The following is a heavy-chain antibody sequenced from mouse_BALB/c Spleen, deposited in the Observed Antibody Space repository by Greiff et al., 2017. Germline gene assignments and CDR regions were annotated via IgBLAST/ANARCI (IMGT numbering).Heavy chain of an antibody. D-gene: IGHD2-4*01. Sequence: VQLQQPGAELVRPGASVKLSCKASGYTFTSYWINWVKQRPGQGLEWIGNIYPSDSYTNYNQKFKDKATLTVDKSSSTAYMQLSSPTSEDSAVYYCTRDDYDYFDYWGQGTTLTVSS. J-gene: IGHJ2*01. CDR1: GYTFTSYW. CDR2: IYPSDSYT. CDR3: TRDDYDYFDY. V-gene: IGHV1-69*02.